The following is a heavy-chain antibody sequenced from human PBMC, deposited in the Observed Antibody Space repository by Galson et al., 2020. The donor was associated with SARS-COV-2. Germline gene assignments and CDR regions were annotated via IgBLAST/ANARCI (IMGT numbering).Heavy chain of an antibody. J-gene: IGHJ4*02. CDR3: ARGRDKGGSSWSPGVDY. V-gene: IGHV4-34*01. CDR2: INHSGST. Sequence: PSETLSLTCAVYGGSFSGYYWSWIRQPPGKGLEWIGEINHSGSTNYNPSLKSRVTISVDTSKNQFSLKLSSVTAADTAVYYCARGRDKGGSSWSPGVDYWGQGTLVTVSS. CDR1: GGSFSGYY. D-gene: IGHD6-13*01.